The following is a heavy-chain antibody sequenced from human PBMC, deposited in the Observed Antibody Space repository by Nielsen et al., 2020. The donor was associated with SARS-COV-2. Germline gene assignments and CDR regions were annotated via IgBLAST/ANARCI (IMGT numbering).Heavy chain of an antibody. CDR1: GGSINSYY. Sequence: SETLSLTCTVSGGSINSYYWSWIRQPPGKGLEWIGYIYYSGGTNYNPSLKSRVTISVDTSKNQFSLKLSSVTAADTAVYYCARGGYSYLYFDDRGQGTQVIVSS. D-gene: IGHD5-18*01. CDR2: IYYSGGT. V-gene: IGHV4-59*08. J-gene: IGHJ4*02. CDR3: ARGGYSYLYFDD.